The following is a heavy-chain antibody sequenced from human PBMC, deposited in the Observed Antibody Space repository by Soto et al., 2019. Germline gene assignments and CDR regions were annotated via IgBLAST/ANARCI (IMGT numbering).Heavy chain of an antibody. Sequence: GGSLRLSCAASGFTFSDYYMSWIRQAPGKGLEWVSYISSSSSYTNYADSVKGRFTISRDNAKNSLYLQMNSLRAEDTAVYYCARSLITVVRGVIPDYWGQGTLVTGSS. J-gene: IGHJ4*02. D-gene: IGHD3-10*01. V-gene: IGHV3-11*03. CDR1: GFTFSDYY. CDR2: ISSSSSYT. CDR3: ARSLITVVRGVIPDY.